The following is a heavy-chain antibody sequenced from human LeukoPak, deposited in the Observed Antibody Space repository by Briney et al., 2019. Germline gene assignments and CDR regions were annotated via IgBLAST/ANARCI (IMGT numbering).Heavy chain of an antibody. J-gene: IGHJ4*02. D-gene: IGHD1-26*01. Sequence: GGSLRLSCAASGFTFSSYAMSWVRQAPGKGLEWVSAISGSGGSTYYADSVKGRFAISRDNSKNTLYLQMNSLRAEDTAVYYCAKSLVGAVGYDYWGQGTLVTVSS. CDR2: ISGSGGST. CDR3: AKSLVGAVGYDY. V-gene: IGHV3-23*01. CDR1: GFTFSSYA.